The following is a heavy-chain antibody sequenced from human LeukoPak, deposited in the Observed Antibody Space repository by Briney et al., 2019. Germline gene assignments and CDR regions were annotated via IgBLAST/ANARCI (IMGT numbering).Heavy chain of an antibody. D-gene: IGHD2-15*01. Sequence: PGGSLRLSCAASGFTFSGYSMNWVGQAPGKGLEWVSSISSSNNYIYYADSVKGRFTISRDNAKNSLYLQMNSLRGDDTAVYYCARVLGGYCTGGSCYGFDDWGQGTLVTVSS. CDR2: ISSSNNYI. V-gene: IGHV3-21*01. J-gene: IGHJ4*02. CDR3: ARVLGGYCTGGSCYGFDD. CDR1: GFTFSGYS.